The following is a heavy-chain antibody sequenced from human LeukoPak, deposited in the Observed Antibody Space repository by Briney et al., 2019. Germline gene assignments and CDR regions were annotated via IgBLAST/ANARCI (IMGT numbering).Heavy chain of an antibody. J-gene: IGHJ3*02. Sequence: GGSLRLSCAASGFTVSSCAMSWVRQAPGKGLEWVSAISDSGGSTFYADSVKGRFTISRDNSKNTLYLQMNSLRAEDTAAYYCAKCHYSRSKSAFDIWGQGTMVTVSS. CDR1: GFTVSSCA. D-gene: IGHD2-15*01. CDR2: ISDSGGST. V-gene: IGHV3-23*01. CDR3: AKCHYSRSKSAFDI.